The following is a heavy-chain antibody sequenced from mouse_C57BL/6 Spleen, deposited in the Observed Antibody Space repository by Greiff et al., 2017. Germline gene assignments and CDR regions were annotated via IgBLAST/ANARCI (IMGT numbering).Heavy chain of an antibody. CDR2: IDPSDSYT. D-gene: IGHD1-1*01. CDR1: GYTFTSYW. CDR3: ASERVNTEGFAY. Sequence: QVQLQQPGAELVKPGASVKLSCKASGYTFTSYWMQWVKQRPGQGLEWIGEIDPSDSYTNYNQKFKGKATLTVDTSSSTAYMQLSSLTSEDSAVYYCASERVNTEGFAYWGEATLVTVSA. V-gene: IGHV1-50*01. J-gene: IGHJ3*01.